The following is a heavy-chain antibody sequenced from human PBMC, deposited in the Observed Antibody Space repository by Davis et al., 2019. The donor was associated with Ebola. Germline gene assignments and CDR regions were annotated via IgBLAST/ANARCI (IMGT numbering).Heavy chain of an antibody. D-gene: IGHD5-12*01. V-gene: IGHV3-21*01. CDR2: ISGSSSYI. CDR3: ARDSRLMIVATINGGFDY. CDR1: GFTFNIYA. Sequence: PGGSLRLSCAASGFTFNIYAMSWVRQAPGKGLEWVSAISGSSSYIYYADSVKGRFTISRDNAKNSLYLQMNSLRAEDTAVYYCARDSRLMIVATINGGFDYWGQGTLVTVSS. J-gene: IGHJ4*02.